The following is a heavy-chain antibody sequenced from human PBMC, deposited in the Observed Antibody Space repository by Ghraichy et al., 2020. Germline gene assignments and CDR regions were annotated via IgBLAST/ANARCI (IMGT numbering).Heavy chain of an antibody. D-gene: IGHD1-26*01. Sequence: GGSLRLSCAASGLTFSRYWMHWVRQVPGKGLVWVSRIHSDGSSASYADSVRGRFTISRDNAKNTLYLQMNSLRAEDTAVYYCVRGRQVNGRFYLYWHFDLWGRGTLVTVSS. CDR1: GLTFSRYW. CDR3: VRGRQVNGRFYLYWHFDL. CDR2: IHSDGSSA. V-gene: IGHV3-74*01. J-gene: IGHJ2*01.